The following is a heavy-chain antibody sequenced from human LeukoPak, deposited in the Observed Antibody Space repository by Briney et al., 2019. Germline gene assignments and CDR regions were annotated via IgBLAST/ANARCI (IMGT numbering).Heavy chain of an antibody. CDR1: GDSIGSGSFY. Sequence: PSETLSLTCTVSGDSIGSGSFYWSWIRQPAGKGLEWIGRIYTSGSTDYNPSLKSRVTISIDTSKNQFSLKLNSVTAADAAVYYCARGVSQVRGMWFDPWGQGTLVTVSS. D-gene: IGHD3-10*01. CDR3: ARGVSQVRGMWFDP. V-gene: IGHV4-61*02. CDR2: IYTSGST. J-gene: IGHJ5*02.